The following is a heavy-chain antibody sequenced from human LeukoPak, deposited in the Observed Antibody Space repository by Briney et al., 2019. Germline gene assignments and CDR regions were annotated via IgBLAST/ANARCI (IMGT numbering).Heavy chain of an antibody. V-gene: IGHV4-4*07. CDR2: ISSRGYT. CDR3: VRTMTREWGGWYDNDY. Sequence: SETLSLTCTVSGSSVSNHWWIWIRQPAGKGLEWIGRISSRGYTNYNPSLKSRVAMSVDTSKNQFSLKLNSVTAADTAVYYCVRTMTREWGGWYDNDYWGRGTLVTVST. J-gene: IGHJ4*03. CDR1: GSSVSNHW. D-gene: IGHD6-19*01.